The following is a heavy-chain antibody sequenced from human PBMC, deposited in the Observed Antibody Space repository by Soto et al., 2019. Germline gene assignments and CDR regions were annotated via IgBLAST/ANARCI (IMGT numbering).Heavy chain of an antibody. CDR3: AREAPAAALDY. J-gene: IGHJ4*02. Sequence: GASVKVSCKTSGYTFILYGITWVRQAPGQGLEWMAWMGAYNGNPNYAQKFQGRVTMTTDTSTSTAYMELRSLRSDDTAVYYCAREAPAAALDYWGQGTLVTVSS. CDR2: MGAYNGNP. CDR1: GYTFILYG. D-gene: IGHD6-13*01. V-gene: IGHV1-18*04.